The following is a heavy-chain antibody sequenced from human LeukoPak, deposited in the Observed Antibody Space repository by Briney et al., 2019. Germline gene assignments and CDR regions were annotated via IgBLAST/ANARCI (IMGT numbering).Heavy chain of an antibody. CDR2: IYASGSS. CDR1: GGSISSSY. CDR3: AREGGSSRSLEN. Sequence: SETLSLTCTVSGGSISSSYWSWIRQPAGKGLEWIGRIYASGSSNYNPSLKSRVTMSVDTSKNQFSLNLSSVTAADTAVYYCAREGGSSRSLENWGQGTLVTVSS. J-gene: IGHJ4*02. D-gene: IGHD1-26*01. V-gene: IGHV4-4*07.